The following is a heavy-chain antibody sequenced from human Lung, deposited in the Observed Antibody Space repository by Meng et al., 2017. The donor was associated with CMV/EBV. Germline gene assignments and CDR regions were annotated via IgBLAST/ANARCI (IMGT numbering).Heavy chain of an antibody. Sequence: SETLSLXCIVSGASISSENYFWSWIRQPPGKGLEWIGYIHFNGNAYYNPSLESRAAISKDTSNNQSNDQFSLKLSSVTAADTAVYYCAREVDAARDSDAFDIWXQRTMVTVSS. CDR3: AREVDAARDSDAFDI. J-gene: IGHJ3*02. V-gene: IGHV4-30-4*01. D-gene: IGHD6-6*01. CDR1: GASISSENYF. CDR2: IHFNGNA.